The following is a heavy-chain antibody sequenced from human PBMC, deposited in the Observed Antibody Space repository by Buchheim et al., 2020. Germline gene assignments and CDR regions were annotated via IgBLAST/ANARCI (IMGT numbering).Heavy chain of an antibody. D-gene: IGHD3/OR15-3a*01. Sequence: QVQLVQSGAEVKKPGSSVKVSCKASGGTFSGHAISWVRQAPGQGLEWVGRIIPIHGTTIYAQKFQGRVTITADKSTSTASMELSSLRSEDTAVYYCARDWTGTTWNYYGMDVWGQGTT. CDR1: GGTFSGHA. J-gene: IGHJ6*02. V-gene: IGHV1-69*04. CDR2: IIPIHGTT. CDR3: ARDWTGTTWNYYGMDV.